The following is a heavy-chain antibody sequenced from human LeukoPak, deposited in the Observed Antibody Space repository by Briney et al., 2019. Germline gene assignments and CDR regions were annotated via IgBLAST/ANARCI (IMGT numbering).Heavy chain of an antibody. J-gene: IGHJ4*02. D-gene: IGHD6-13*01. CDR3: ARDSGSWGFDY. CDR1: GFTVSSNY. V-gene: IGHV3-66*01. CDR2: IYSGGST. Sequence: GGSLRLSCAASGFTVSSNYMSWVRQAPGRGLEWVSVIYSGGSTYYADSVKGRFTISRDNSKNTLYLQMNSLRAEDTAVYYCARDSGSWGFDYWGQGTLVTVSS.